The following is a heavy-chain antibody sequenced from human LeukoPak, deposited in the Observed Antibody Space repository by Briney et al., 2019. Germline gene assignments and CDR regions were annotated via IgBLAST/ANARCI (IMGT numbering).Heavy chain of an antibody. V-gene: IGHV3-74*01. Sequence: GGSLRLSCAASGFTFSNAWMHWVRQAPGKGLVWVSRINSDGSSTSYADSVKGRFTISRDNAKNTLYLQMNSLRAEDTAVYYCARDTGIVVVMDVWGKGTTVTISS. CDR2: INSDGSST. CDR1: GFTFSNAW. CDR3: ARDTGIVVVMDV. J-gene: IGHJ6*04. D-gene: IGHD2-2*01.